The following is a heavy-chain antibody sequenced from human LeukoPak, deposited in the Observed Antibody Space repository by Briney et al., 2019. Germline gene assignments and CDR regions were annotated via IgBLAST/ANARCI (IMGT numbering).Heavy chain of an antibody. D-gene: IGHD6-19*01. CDR1: GGSMTDYY. V-gene: IGHV4-59*01. Sequence: SETLSLTCTVSGGSMTDYYWSWIRQPPGKGLDWMGFIDYSGNTNYNPSLKSRVTISVDTSKNHFSLNLSSVTAADTAMFYCARVLSGWPYQFDYWGQGTLVTVSS. CDR2: IDYSGNT. CDR3: ARVLSGWPYQFDY. J-gene: IGHJ4*02.